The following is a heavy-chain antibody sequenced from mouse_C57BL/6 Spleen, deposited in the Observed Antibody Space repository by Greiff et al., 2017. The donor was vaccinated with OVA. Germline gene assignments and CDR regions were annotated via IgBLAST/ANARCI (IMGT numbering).Heavy chain of an antibody. J-gene: IGHJ2*01. Sequence: QVQLQQPGAELVKPGASVKLSCTASGYPFTSSCMPWVKQRPGQGLEWIGIINPNSGSTNYNEKFKSKATLTLDTSSSTAYMQLSSLTSEESAFYSWARDYYGKYVGYWGQGTTLTVSS. V-gene: IGHV1-64*01. D-gene: IGHD2-1*01. CDR2: INPNSGST. CDR3: ARDYYGKYVGY. CDR1: GYPFTSSC.